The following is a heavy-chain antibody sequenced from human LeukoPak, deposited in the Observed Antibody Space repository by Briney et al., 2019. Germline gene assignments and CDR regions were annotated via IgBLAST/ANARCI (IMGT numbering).Heavy chain of an antibody. CDR2: ISSRSSTI. J-gene: IGHJ4*02. CDR3: ARGEDY. V-gene: IGHV3-48*02. CDR1: GFTFHFYS. Sequence: GGSLRLSCAASGFTFHFYSMTWVRQAPGKGLEWVSYISSRSSTIYYTHSVKGRFTVSRDNAKNSLNLQMNSLRDEDTAVYYCARGEDYWGQGTLVTVSS.